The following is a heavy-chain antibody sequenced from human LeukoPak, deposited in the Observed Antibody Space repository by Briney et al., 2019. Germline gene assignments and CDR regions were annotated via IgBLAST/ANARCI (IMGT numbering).Heavy chain of an antibody. J-gene: IGHJ6*03. CDR2: IIPIFGTA. CDR3: ARDKQLDWAHYYYYYMDV. D-gene: IGHD1-1*01. Sequence: SVKVSCKASGGTFSSYAISWVRQAPGQGLEWMGGIIPIFGTANYAQKFQGRVTITADKSTSTAYMELSRLRSDDTAVYYCARDKQLDWAHYYYYYMDVWGKGTTVTVSS. V-gene: IGHV1-69*06. CDR1: GGTFSSYA.